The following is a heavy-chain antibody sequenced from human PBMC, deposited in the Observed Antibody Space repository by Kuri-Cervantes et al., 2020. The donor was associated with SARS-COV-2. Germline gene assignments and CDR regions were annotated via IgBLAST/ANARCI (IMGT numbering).Heavy chain of an antibody. Sequence: GGSLRLSCAASGFTFDDYTMHWVRQAPGKGLEWVSLISWDGGSTYYADSVKGRFTISRDNAKNSLYLQMSSLRAEDTAVYYCARVSCSNTSCYADYWGQGTLVTVSS. D-gene: IGHD2-2*01. CDR1: GFTFDDYT. V-gene: IGHV3-43*01. J-gene: IGHJ4*02. CDR3: ARVSCSNTSCYADY. CDR2: ISWDGGST.